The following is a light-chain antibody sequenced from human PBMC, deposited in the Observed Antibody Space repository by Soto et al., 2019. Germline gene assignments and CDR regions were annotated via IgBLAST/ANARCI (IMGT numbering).Light chain of an antibody. J-gene: IGLJ1*01. Sequence: QSVLTQPPSASGTPGQGVTISCSGSTSNIGSNYVYWYQQLPGTAPKLLIYRNNQRPSGVPDRFSGSKSGTSASLAISGLRYEDEADYFYATWDDSINGFYVFGTGP. CDR3: ATWDDSINGFYV. V-gene: IGLV1-47*01. CDR2: RNN. CDR1: TSNIGSNY.